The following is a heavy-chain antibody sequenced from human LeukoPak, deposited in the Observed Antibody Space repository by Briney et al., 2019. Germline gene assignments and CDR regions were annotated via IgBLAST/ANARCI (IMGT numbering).Heavy chain of an antibody. J-gene: IGHJ4*02. CDR1: GGSISSYY. V-gene: IGHV4-59*01. Sequence: SETLSLTCTVSGGSISSYYWSWIRQPPGKGLEWIGYIYYSGTTNYNPSLKSRVTISVDTSKNQFSLKLSSVTAADTAVYYCARDRVRGNSNPFFDYWGQGTLVTVSS. CDR2: IYYSGTT. D-gene: IGHD4-11*01. CDR3: ARDRVRGNSNPFFDY.